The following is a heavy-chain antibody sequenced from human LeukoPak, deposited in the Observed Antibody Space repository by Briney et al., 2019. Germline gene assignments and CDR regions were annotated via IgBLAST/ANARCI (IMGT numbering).Heavy chain of an antibody. CDR3: ARDQGENYDSSGYYPY. CDR2: ISDSSSYT. D-gene: IGHD3-22*01. V-gene: IGHV3-21*01. Sequence: TGGSLRLSCAASGFTFSTYSMNWVRQAPGKGLEWVSSISDSSSYTFYADSVKGRFTISRDNAKNSLYLQMNSLRAEDTAVYYCARDQGENYDSSGYYPYWGQGTLVTVSS. J-gene: IGHJ4*02. CDR1: GFTFSTYS.